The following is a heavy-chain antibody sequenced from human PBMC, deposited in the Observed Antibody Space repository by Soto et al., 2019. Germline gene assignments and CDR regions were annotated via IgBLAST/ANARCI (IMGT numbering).Heavy chain of an antibody. CDR1: GFTFDDYA. Sequence: EVQLVESGGGLVQPGRSLRLSCAASGFTFDDYAMHWVRQAQGKGLEWVSGISWNSGSIGYADSVKGRFTISRDNAKNSLYLQMNSLRAEDTALYYCAKAGTAVDTRYFDYWGQGTLVTVSS. V-gene: IGHV3-9*01. CDR3: AKAGTAVDTRYFDY. D-gene: IGHD6-13*01. CDR2: ISWNSGSI. J-gene: IGHJ4*02.